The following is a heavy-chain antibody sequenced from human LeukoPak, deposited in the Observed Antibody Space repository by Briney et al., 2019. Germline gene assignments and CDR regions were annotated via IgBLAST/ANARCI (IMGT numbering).Heavy chain of an antibody. D-gene: IGHD3-16*01. J-gene: IGHJ3*01. CDR2: ISGAGGST. CDR1: GFTFSNFA. Sequence: GGSLRLSCAASGFTFSNFAMSWVRQAPGKGLEWVSAISGAGGSTYYADSVKGPFTISRDNSKNTLFLQMSSLRAEDTAVYYCAKDLDSTWGAFHVWGQGTMVTVSS. V-gene: IGHV3-23*01. CDR3: AKDLDSTWGAFHV.